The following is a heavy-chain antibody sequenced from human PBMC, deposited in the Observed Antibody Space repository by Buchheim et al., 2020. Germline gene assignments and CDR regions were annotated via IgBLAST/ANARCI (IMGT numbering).Heavy chain of an antibody. V-gene: IGHV3-7*01. CDR2: IKQDGSEK. CDR3: ARGFYEYVWGSYRWGYYFDY. J-gene: IGHJ4*02. CDR1: GFTFSSYW. D-gene: IGHD3-16*02. Sequence: EVQLVESGGGLVQPGGSLRLSCAASGFTFSSYWMSWVRQAPGKGLEWVANIKQDGSEKYYVDSVKGRFTIYRDNAKNSLYLQMNSLRAEDTAVYYCARGFYEYVWGSYRWGYYFDYWGQGTL.